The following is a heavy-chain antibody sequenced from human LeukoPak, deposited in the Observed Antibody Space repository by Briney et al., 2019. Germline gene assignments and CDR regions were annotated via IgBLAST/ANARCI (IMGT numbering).Heavy chain of an antibody. Sequence: SSVKVPCKACGYTFTGYYMHWVRQAPGQGLEWMGWINPNSGGTNYAQKFQGRVTMTRDTSISTAYMDLSRLRSDDTAVYYCARDERYDSSGYPFDYWGQGTLVTVSS. D-gene: IGHD3-22*01. J-gene: IGHJ4*02. CDR1: GYTFTGYY. CDR3: ARDERYDSSGYPFDY. V-gene: IGHV1-2*02. CDR2: INPNSGGT.